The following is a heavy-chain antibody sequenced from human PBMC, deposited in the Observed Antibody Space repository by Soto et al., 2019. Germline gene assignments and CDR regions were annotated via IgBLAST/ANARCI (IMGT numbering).Heavy chain of an antibody. J-gene: IGHJ3*02. D-gene: IGHD7-27*01. CDR3: AREFSGDSHAFDI. CDR2: INPNSGGT. Sequence: ASVKVSCKASGYTFTGYYMHWVRQAPGQGLEWMGWINPNSGGTNYAQKFQGWVTMTRDTSISTAYMELSRLRSDDTAVYYCAREFSGDSHAFDIWGQGTRVTVSS. V-gene: IGHV1-2*04. CDR1: GYTFTGYY.